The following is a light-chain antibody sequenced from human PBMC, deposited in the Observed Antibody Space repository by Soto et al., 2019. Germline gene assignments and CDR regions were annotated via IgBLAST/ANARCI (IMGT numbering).Light chain of an antibody. Sequence: QSVLTEPPSASGTPGQTVTMSCSGSTSNIGTNTVTWYQQLPGSAPKVLIYVNNQRRSGVPDRFSGSKSGTSAFLAITGLQSEDESDYYCATWDDNLNGLLFGGGTKVTVL. CDR2: VNN. CDR3: ATWDDNLNGLL. J-gene: IGLJ2*01. V-gene: IGLV1-44*01. CDR1: TSNIGTNT.